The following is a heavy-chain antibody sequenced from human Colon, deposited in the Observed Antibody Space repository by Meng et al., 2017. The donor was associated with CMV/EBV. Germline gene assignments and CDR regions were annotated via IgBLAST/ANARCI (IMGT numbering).Heavy chain of an antibody. J-gene: IGHJ4*02. CDR2: INPNSGGT. CDR3: ARDLAGPAAPN. V-gene: IGHV1-2*02. D-gene: IGHD2-2*01. Sequence: ASVKVSCKASGYIFSNYGLSWVRQAPGQGLEWMGWINPNSGGTNYAQKFQGRVTMTRDTSISTAYMELSRLRSDDTAVYYCARDLAGPAAPNWGQGTLVTVSS. CDR1: GYIFSNYG.